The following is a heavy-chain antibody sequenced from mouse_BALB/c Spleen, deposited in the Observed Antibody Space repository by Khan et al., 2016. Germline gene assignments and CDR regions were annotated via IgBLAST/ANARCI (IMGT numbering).Heavy chain of an antibody. CDR1: GYTFTDYA. J-gene: IGHJ2*01. CDR3: ARGRYHGEGYYFDD. Sequence: QVQLQQSGAELVRPGVSVKISCKGSGYTFTDYAIHWVKQSHAKSLEWIGIINTYYGDASYNQKFKDKATVTVDKSSSTAYMELARLTSEDSAIYDCARGRYHGEGYYFDDWGQGTTLTVSS. D-gene: IGHD2-13*01. CDR2: INTYYGDA. V-gene: IGHV1S137*01.